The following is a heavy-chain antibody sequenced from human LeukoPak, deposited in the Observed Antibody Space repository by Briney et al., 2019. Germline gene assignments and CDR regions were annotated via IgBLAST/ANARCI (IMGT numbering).Heavy chain of an antibody. CDR1: GGTFSSYA. CDR2: IIPILGIA. V-gene: IGHV1-69*04. Sequence: SSVKVSCKASGGTFSSYAISWVRQAPGQGLDWMGRIIPILGIANYAQKFQGRVTITADKSTSTAYMELSSLRSEDTAVYYCARDCYYDSSGYLMECWGQGTLVTVSS. J-gene: IGHJ4*02. D-gene: IGHD3-22*01. CDR3: ARDCYYDSSGYLMEC.